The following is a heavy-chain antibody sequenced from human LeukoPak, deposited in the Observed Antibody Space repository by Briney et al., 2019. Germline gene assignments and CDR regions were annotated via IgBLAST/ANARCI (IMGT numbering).Heavy chain of an antibody. CDR3: ARDHTPSDYYGSGSYYSLGY. CDR2: IPYDENNK. D-gene: IGHD3-10*01. V-gene: IGHV3-33*05. Sequence: PGGSLRLSCAASGFTFSGHGMHWVRQAPGKGLEWVAFIPYDENNKYYVDSVKGRFTISRDISKNSLYLQMNSLRAEDTAVYYCARDHTPSDYYGSGSYYSLGYWGREPWSPSPQ. CDR1: GFTFSGHG. J-gene: IGHJ4*02.